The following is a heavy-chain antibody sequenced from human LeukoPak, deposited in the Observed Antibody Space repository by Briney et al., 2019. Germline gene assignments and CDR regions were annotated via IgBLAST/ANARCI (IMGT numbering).Heavy chain of an antibody. CDR1: GGSISSGGYY. CDR2: IYYSGST. Sequence: SETLSLTCTVSGGSISSGGYYWSWIRQHPGKGLEWIGYIYYSGSTYYNPSLKSRVTISVDTSKNQFSLKLSSATAADTAVYYCARVSILWFGELSGIDYWGQGTLVTVSS. J-gene: IGHJ4*02. D-gene: IGHD3-10*01. CDR3: ARVSILWFGELSGIDY. V-gene: IGHV4-31*03.